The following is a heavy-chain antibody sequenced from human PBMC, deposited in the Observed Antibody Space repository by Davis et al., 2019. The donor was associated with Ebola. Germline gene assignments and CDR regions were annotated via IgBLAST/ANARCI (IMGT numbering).Heavy chain of an antibody. CDR1: GGSISSYY. CDR3: AGLRFLEWWGGGLYFYYGMDV. CDR2: IYYSGST. V-gene: IGHV4-59*08. Sequence: MPGGSLRLSCTVSGGSISSYYWSWIRQPPGKGLEWIGYIYYSGSTNYNPSLKSRVTISVDTSKNQFSLKLSSVTAADTAVYYWAGLRFLEWWGGGLYFYYGMDVWGQGTTVTVSS. D-gene: IGHD3-3*01. J-gene: IGHJ6*02.